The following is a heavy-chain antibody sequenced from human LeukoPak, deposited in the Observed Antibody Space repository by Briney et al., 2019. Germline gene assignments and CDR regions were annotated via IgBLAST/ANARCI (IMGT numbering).Heavy chain of an antibody. CDR3: ARGPTIAAAGIIWFDP. J-gene: IGHJ5*02. D-gene: IGHD6-13*01. Sequence: ASVKVSCKASGYTFTGYYMHSGRQAPVQGLEWMGWITPNSGGTNSAQKFQGWVTMTRVTSTSTAYMELSRLRSDDTAVYYCARGPTIAAAGIIWFDPWGQGTLVTVSS. V-gene: IGHV1-2*04. CDR1: GYTFTGYY. CDR2: ITPNSGGT.